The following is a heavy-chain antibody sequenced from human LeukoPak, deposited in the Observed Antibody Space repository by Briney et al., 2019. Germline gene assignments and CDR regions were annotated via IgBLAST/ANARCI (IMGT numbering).Heavy chain of an antibody. J-gene: IGHJ4*02. CDR1: GGSFSGYY. V-gene: IGHV4-34*01. D-gene: IGHD3-3*01. CDR3: ARGNRYYDFWSGYYTQPLVYYFDY. CDR2: INHSGST. Sequence: PSETLSLTCAVYGGSFSGYYWSWIRQPPGKGLEWIGEINHSGSTNYNPSLKSRVTISVDTSKNQFSLKLSSVTAADTAVYYCARGNRYYDFWSGYYTQPLVYYFDYWSQGTLVTVSS.